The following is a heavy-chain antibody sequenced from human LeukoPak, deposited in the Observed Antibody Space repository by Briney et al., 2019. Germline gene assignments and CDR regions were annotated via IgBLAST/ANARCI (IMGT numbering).Heavy chain of an antibody. CDR3: ARAPKRYSSSSDWFDP. J-gene: IGHJ5*02. D-gene: IGHD6-6*01. CDR1: GFTFSSYA. Sequence: GGSLRLSCAASGFTFSSYAMHWVRQAPGKGLEWVAVISYDGSNKYYADSVKGRFTISRDNSKNTLYLQMNSLRAEDTAVYYCARAPKRYSSSSDWFDPWGQGTLVTVSS. CDR2: ISYDGSNK. V-gene: IGHV3-30*04.